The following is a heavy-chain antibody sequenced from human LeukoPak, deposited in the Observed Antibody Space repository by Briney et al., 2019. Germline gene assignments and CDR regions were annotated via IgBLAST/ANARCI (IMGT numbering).Heavy chain of an antibody. Sequence: PSETLSLTCTVSGGSISSNAYYWAWIRQPPGKGLEWIGSIYSSVSTYYNPSLKSRVTISVDTSKNQFSLRLSSVTDADTALYYCAYSGSYGHLGYWGQGIPVTVSS. CDR3: AYSGSYGHLGY. V-gene: IGHV4-39*01. J-gene: IGHJ4*02. D-gene: IGHD1-26*01. CDR1: GGSISSNAYY. CDR2: IYSSVST.